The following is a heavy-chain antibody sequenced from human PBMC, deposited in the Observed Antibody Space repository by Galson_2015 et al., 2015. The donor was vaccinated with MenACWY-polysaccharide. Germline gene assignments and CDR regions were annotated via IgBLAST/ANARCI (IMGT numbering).Heavy chain of an antibody. V-gene: IGHV3-23*01. J-gene: IGHJ4*02. D-gene: IGHD5-18*01. Sequence: SLRLSCAASGFTFSSYAMSWVHQAPGKGLEWVSAISGSGGSTYYADSVKGRFTISRDNSKNTLYLQMNSLRAEDTAVYYCAKVHTAMAHGDYWGQGTLVTVSS. CDR1: GFTFSSYA. CDR2: ISGSGGST. CDR3: AKVHTAMAHGDY.